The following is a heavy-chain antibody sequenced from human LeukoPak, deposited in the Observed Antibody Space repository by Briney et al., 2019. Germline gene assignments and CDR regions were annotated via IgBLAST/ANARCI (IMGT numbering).Heavy chain of an antibody. CDR2: FDPEDGET. D-gene: IGHD4-17*01. J-gene: IGHJ4*02. Sequence: GGSLRLSCAASGFTFDDYAMHWVRQAPGKGLEWMGGFDPEDGETIYAQKFQGRVTMTEDTSTDTAYMELSSLRSEDTAVYYCATGVYGDSRLGYWGQGTLVTVSS. CDR3: ATGVYGDSRLGY. CDR1: GFTFDDYA. V-gene: IGHV1-24*01.